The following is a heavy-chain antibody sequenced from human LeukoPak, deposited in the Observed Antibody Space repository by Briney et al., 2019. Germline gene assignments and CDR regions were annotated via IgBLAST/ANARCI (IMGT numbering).Heavy chain of an antibody. CDR3: AKHLRCSSTSCYVNYYYGMGV. CDR2: ISGSGGST. J-gene: IGHJ6*02. D-gene: IGHD2-2*01. CDR1: GFTFSSYA. V-gene: IGHV3-23*01. Sequence: GGSLRLSCAASGFTFSSYAMSWVRQAPGKGLEWVSAISGSGGSTYYADSVKGRFTISRDNSKNTLYLQMNSLRAEDTAVYYCAKHLRCSSTSCYVNYYYGMGVWGQGTTVTVSS.